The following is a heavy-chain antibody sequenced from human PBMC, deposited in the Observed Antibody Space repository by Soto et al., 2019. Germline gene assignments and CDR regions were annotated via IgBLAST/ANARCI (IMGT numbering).Heavy chain of an antibody. CDR1: GGSISSGGYY. V-gene: IGHV4-31*11. CDR3: ARAPVGKSVDPTYYFDY. Sequence: SETLSLTCAVSGGSISSGGYYWSWIRQHPGKGLEWIGYIYYSGSTYYNPSLKSRVTISVDTSKNQFSLKLSSVTAADTAVYYCARAPVGKSVDPTYYFDYWGQGTLVTVSS. CDR2: IYYSGST. J-gene: IGHJ4*02.